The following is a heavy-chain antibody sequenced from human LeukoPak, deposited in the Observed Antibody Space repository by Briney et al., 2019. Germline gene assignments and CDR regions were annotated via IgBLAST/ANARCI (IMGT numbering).Heavy chain of an antibody. D-gene: IGHD3-16*01. CDR1: GGSISSYS. V-gene: IGHV4-30-2*01. J-gene: IGHJ4*02. CDR2: IYHSGSA. CDR3: ARGLGGFGDYVDY. Sequence: SETLSLTCTVSGGSISSYSWSWIRQPPGKGLEWIGYIYHSGSAYYSPSLKSRVTMSVDRSKNQFSLKLNSVTAADTAVYYCARGLGGFGDYVDYWGQGTLVTVSS.